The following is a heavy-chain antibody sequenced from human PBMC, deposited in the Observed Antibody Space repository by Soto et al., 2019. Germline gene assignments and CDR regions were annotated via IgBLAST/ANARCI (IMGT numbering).Heavy chain of an antibody. CDR3: ARASIRGVTSSP. CDR2: INGFSSNT. V-gene: IGHV1-18*04. Sequence: GASVKVSCKASGYTFTSYGISWVRQAPGQGLEWMGWINGFSSNTHHAENLQGRVTMTTDTVTSTAYMELRSLRSDDTAMYYCARASIRGVTSSPWGQGTLVTVSS. D-gene: IGHD3-10*01. J-gene: IGHJ5*02. CDR1: GYTFTSYG.